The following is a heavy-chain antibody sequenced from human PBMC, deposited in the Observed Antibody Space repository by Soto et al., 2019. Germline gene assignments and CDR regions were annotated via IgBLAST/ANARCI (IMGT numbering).Heavy chain of an antibody. CDR3: ARDIITVIGGQIYYYFGMDV. CDR2: INQSGTT. J-gene: IGHJ6*02. D-gene: IGHD3-10*01. V-gene: IGHV4-34*01. Sequence: XTLSLRCAVGGGSVREYEWSWIRQPPGKGLEWIGEINQSGTTHYNPSLKSRLNITIDTSKKQFSLKLTSVTAADKATYYCARDIITVIGGQIYYYFGMDVWGQGTTVTVS. CDR1: GGSVREYE.